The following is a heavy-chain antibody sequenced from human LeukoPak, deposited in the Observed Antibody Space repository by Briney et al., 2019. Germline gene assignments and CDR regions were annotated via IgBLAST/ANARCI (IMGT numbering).Heavy chain of an antibody. V-gene: IGHV3-21*01. D-gene: IGHD1-7*01. J-gene: IGHJ5*02. CDR2: ISSSSSYT. CDR3: ARSGTTNWFDP. CDR1: GFTFSSYS. Sequence: GGSLRLSCAASGFTFSSYSMNWVRQAPGKGLEWVSSISSSSSYTYYADSVKGRFTISRDKAKNSLYLQMNSVKAEDMAVYYCARSGTTNWFDPWGQGTLVTVSS.